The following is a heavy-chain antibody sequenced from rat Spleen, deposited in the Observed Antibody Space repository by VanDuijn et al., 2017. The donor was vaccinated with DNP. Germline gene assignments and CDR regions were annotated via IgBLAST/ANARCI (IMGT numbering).Heavy chain of an antibody. V-gene: IGHV5S23*01. Sequence: EVQVVESGGGLVQPGRSLKISCAASGFTFSNYGMAWVRQAPKKGLEWVTSINANGGSTSYRDSVKGRFTISRDNAKSIVYLKMDSLRSEDTATYYCTTDFERGYWGQGVMVTVSS. CDR2: INANGGST. CDR3: TTDFERGY. CDR1: GFTFSNYG. J-gene: IGHJ2*01. D-gene: IGHD1-11*01.